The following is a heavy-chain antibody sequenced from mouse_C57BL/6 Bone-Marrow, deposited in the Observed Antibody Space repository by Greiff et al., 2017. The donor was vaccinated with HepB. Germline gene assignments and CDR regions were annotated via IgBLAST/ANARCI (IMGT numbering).Heavy chain of an antibody. V-gene: IGHV3-6*01. D-gene: IGHD4-1*01. J-gene: IGHJ2*01. CDR1: GYSITSGYY. Sequence: EVKLMESGPGLVKPSQSLSLTCSVTGYSITSGYYWNWLRQFPGNKLEWMGYISYDGSNNYNPSLKNRISITRDTTTNQIFLKLNSVTTEDTATYYCERAGTPDFDYWGQGTTLTVSS. CDR3: ERAGTPDFDY. CDR2: ISYDGSN.